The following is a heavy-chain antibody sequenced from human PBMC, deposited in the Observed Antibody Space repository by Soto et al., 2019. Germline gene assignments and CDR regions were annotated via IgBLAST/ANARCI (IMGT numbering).Heavy chain of an antibody. CDR1: GFTFSSYW. CDR3: ARDWGLLGYYDILTNAFDI. V-gene: IGHV3-7*01. CDR2: IKQDGSEK. J-gene: IGHJ3*02. D-gene: IGHD3-9*01. Sequence: GGSLRLSCAASGFTFSSYWMSWVRQAPGKGLEWVANIKQDGSEKYYVDSVKGRFTISRDNAKNSLYLQMNSLRAEDTAVYYCARDWGLLGYYDILTNAFDIWGQGTMVTVSS.